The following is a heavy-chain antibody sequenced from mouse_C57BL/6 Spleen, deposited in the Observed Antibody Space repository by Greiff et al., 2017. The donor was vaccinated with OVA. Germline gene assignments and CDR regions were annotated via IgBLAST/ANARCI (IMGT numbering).Heavy chain of an antibody. V-gene: IGHV14-3*01. J-gene: IGHJ2*01. CDR1: GFNIKNTY. CDR3: ARDYYGSSWGDY. Sequence: VQLKESVAELVRPGASVKLSCTAPGFNIKNTYMHWVKQRPEQGLEWIGRIDPANGNTKYAPKFQGKATITADTSSNTAYLQLSSLTSEDTAIYYCARDYYGSSWGDYWGQGTTLTVSS. D-gene: IGHD1-1*01. CDR2: IDPANGNT.